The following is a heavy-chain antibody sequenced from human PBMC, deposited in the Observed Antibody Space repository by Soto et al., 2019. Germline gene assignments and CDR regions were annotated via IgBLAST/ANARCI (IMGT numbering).Heavy chain of an antibody. D-gene: IGHD3-10*01. CDR3: ARPRLGDGSGSYFPFDY. Sequence: QVQLVQSGAEVKKPGSSVKVSCKASGGTSSSYAISWVRQAPGQGLEWMGGIIPIFGTANYAQKFQGRVTITADESTSTAYMELSSLRSEDTAVYYCARPRLGDGSGSYFPFDYWGQGTLVTVSS. V-gene: IGHV1-69*01. J-gene: IGHJ4*02. CDR2: IIPIFGTA. CDR1: GGTSSSYA.